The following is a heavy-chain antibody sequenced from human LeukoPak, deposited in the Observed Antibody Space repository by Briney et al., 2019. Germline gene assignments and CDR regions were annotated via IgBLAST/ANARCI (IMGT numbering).Heavy chain of an antibody. D-gene: IGHD3-22*01. Sequence: SETLSLTCTVSGYSISSGYYWGWIRPPPGKGLEWIGYIYYSGSTNYNPSLKSRVTISVDTSKNQFSLKLSSVTAADTAVYYCAKDYYDSSGYYYLYYYYYYMDVWGKGTTVTISS. V-gene: IGHV4-38-2*02. J-gene: IGHJ6*03. CDR3: AKDYYDSSGYYYLYYYYYYMDV. CDR2: IYYSGST. CDR1: GYSISSGYY.